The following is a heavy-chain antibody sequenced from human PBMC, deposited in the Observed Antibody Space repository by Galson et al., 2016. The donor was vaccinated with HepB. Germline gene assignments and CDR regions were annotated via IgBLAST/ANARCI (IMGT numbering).Heavy chain of an antibody. CDR3: ARAWDSGYDLGLDY. V-gene: IGHV1-2*02. Sequence: SVKVSCKASGYTFTGYYIYWVRQAAGQGLEWMGWINPKTGGTNYAQTFQGRDTVTRDTSITTSYMELRRLRSDDTAIYFCARAWDSGYDLGLDYWGQGTLVTVSS. D-gene: IGHD5-12*01. CDR2: INPKTGGT. CDR1: GYTFTGYY. J-gene: IGHJ4*02.